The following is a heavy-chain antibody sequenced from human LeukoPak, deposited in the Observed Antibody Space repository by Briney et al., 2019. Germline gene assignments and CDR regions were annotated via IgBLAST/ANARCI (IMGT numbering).Heavy chain of an antibody. CDR3: ARHGEYYDSSGYYYFDI. J-gene: IGHJ3*02. Sequence: PSETLSLTCTVSGGSISSYYWSWIRQPPGKGLEWIGYIYYSGSTNYNPSLKSRVTISVDASKNQFSLKLSSVTAADTAVYYCARHGEYYDSSGYYYFDIWGQGTMVTVSS. CDR2: IYYSGST. D-gene: IGHD3-22*01. CDR1: GGSISSYY. V-gene: IGHV4-59*08.